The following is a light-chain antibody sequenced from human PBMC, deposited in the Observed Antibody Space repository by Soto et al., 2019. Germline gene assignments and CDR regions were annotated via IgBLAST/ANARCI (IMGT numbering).Light chain of an antibody. CDR1: QSLLYSNRFNS. V-gene: IGKV2-28*01. CDR2: LGS. Sequence: EIVMTQSPLSLPVTPGEPASISCRSSQSLLYSNRFNSLDWYVQKPGQSPQLLIYLGSNRASGVPARFSGSGSGTDFTLRISSVEAEDVGVYYCMQSRQTPWTFGQGTKVEF. CDR3: MQSRQTPWT. J-gene: IGKJ1*01.